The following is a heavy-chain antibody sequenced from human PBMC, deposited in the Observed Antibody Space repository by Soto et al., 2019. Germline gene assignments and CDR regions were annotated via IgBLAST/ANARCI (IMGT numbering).Heavy chain of an antibody. CDR3: ARVIAAAGPPLNYYYYYMDV. J-gene: IGHJ6*03. CDR2: ISAYNGNT. Sequence: ASVKVSCKASGYTFTSYGISWVRQAPGQGLEWMGWISAYNGNTNYAQKLQGRVTMTTDTSTSTAYMELRSLRSDDTAVYYCARVIAAAGPPLNYYYYYMDVWGKGTTVTVSS. CDR1: GYTFTSYG. V-gene: IGHV1-18*01. D-gene: IGHD6-13*01.